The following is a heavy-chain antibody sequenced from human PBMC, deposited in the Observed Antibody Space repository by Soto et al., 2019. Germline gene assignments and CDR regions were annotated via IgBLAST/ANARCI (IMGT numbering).Heavy chain of an antibody. CDR1: GFTFNSYA. Sequence: EVQLLESGGGLVQPGGSLRLSCAASGFTFNSYAMSWVRQAPGKGLEWVSTISGSGGSTYNEDSVKGRFTISRDNSNNTLYLQMSRLRAEDTAVYYCAKGGPSYYDFLSGYHTDYWGQGTLVTVSS. V-gene: IGHV3-23*01. CDR2: ISGSGGST. D-gene: IGHD3-3*01. J-gene: IGHJ4*02. CDR3: AKGGPSYYDFLSGYHTDY.